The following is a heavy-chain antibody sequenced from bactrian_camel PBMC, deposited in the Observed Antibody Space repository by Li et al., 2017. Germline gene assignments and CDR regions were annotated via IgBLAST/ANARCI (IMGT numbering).Heavy chain of an antibody. Sequence: HVQLVESGGGSVRAGGSLRLSCTASGYTSSSFCMGWFRQAPGKEREGVAVIDSDGVTSYAESVKGRFTISKANAKKTLYLQMDDLKTDDTAVYFCATIPFRPCDSRKVVIPFGGQGTQVTVS. CDR3: ATIPFRPCDSRKVVIPF. D-gene: IGHD2*01. J-gene: IGHJ4*01. V-gene: IGHV3S26*01. CDR1: GYTSSSFC. CDR2: IDSDGVT.